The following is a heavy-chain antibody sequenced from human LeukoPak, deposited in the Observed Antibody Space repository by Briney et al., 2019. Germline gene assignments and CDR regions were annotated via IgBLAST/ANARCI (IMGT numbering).Heavy chain of an antibody. V-gene: IGHV3-11*01. J-gene: IGHJ4*02. CDR2: ISSSSSTI. D-gene: IGHD1-26*01. CDR3: ARGGYSGSYYVGPPRWGLGDY. CDR1: GFTFSDYY. Sequence: GGSLRLSCAASGFTFSDYYMSWIRQAPGKGLEWVSYISSSSSTIYYADSVKGRFTISRDNAKTSLYLQMNSLRAEDTAVYYCARGGYSGSYYVGPPRWGLGDYWGQGTLVTVSS.